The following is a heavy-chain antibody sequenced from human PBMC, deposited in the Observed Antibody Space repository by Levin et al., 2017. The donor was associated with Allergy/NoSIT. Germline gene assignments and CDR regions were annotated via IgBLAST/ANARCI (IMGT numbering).Heavy chain of an antibody. CDR1: GGSFSGYY. Sequence: SETLSLTCAVYGGSFSGYYWSWIRQPPGKGLEWIGEINHSGSTNYNPSLKSRVTISVDTSKNQFSLKLSSVTAADTAVYYCARGTPYYDFWSGYYGNWGQGTLVTVSS. V-gene: IGHV4-34*01. D-gene: IGHD3-3*01. CDR2: INHSGST. J-gene: IGHJ4*02. CDR3: ARGTPYYDFWSGYYGN.